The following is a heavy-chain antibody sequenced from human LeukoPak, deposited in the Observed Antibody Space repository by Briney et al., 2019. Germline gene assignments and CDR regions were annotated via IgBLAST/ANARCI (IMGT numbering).Heavy chain of an antibody. D-gene: IGHD2-2*01. CDR3: ASIKQKKQGIVVVPAAIDY. Sequence: PSETLSLTCTVSGGSISRSGYYWGWVRQPPGRGLEWIGSIYYSGSTYYNPSLKSRVTISVDTSKNQFSLKLSSVTAADTAVYYCASIKQKKQGIVVVPAAIDYWGQGTLVTVSS. J-gene: IGHJ4*02. CDR1: GGSISRSGYY. V-gene: IGHV4-39*01. CDR2: IYYSGST.